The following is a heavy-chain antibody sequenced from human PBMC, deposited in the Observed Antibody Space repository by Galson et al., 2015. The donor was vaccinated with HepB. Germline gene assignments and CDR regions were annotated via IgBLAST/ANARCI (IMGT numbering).Heavy chain of an antibody. J-gene: IGHJ4*02. CDR3: AKVGEPSTVKQPGTFDY. D-gene: IGHD4-17*01. CDR2: ISYDGSNK. Sequence: SLRLSCAASGFTFSSYAMHWVRQAPGKGLEWVAVISYDGSNKYYADSVKGRFTISRDNSKNTLYLQMNSLRAEDTAVYYCAKVGEPSTVKQPGTFDYWGQGTLVTVSS. V-gene: IGHV3-30*04. CDR1: GFTFSSYA.